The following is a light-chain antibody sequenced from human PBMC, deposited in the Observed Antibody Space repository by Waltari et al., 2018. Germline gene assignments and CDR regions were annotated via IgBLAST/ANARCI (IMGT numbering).Light chain of an antibody. CDR3: QSTDSSAVYVV. V-gene: IGLV3-25*03. CDR1: ALPNRY. J-gene: IGLJ2*01. CDR2: KDT. Sequence: SYELTQPPSVSVSPGQTARITCSGDALPNRYAYWYQQKPGRAPRLLTYKDTGRPSRIPVRFSGSTSGTTVTLTITGVQAEDEADYYCQSTDSSAVYVVFGGGTKLTVL.